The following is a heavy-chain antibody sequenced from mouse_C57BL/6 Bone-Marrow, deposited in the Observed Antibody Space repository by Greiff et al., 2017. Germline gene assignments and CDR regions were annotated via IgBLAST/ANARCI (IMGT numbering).Heavy chain of an antibody. V-gene: IGHV7-1*01. CDR1: GFTFSDFY. D-gene: IGHD1-1*02. Sequence: EVKLMESGGGLVQSGRSLRLSCATSGFTFSDFYMEWVRQAPGKGLEWIAASRNKANDYTTEYSASVKGRFIVSRDNSQSILYLQMNALRAEDTAIYYCARDLVYGGFAYWGQGTLVTVSA. CDR3: ARDLVYGGFAY. CDR2: SRNKANDYTT. J-gene: IGHJ3*01.